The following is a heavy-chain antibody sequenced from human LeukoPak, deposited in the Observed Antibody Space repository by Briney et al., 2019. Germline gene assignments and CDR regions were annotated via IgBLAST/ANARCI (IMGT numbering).Heavy chain of an antibody. J-gene: IGHJ3*02. CDR1: GYTFTSYY. Sequence: AASVKVSCKASGYTFTSYYMHWVRQAPGQGLEWMGIINPSGGSTSYAQKFQGRVTITRDTSASTAYMELSSLRSEDTAVYYCAGPLPQYYYDSSGPNLSFDIWGQGTMVTVSS. D-gene: IGHD3-22*01. V-gene: IGHV1-46*01. CDR2: INPSGGST. CDR3: AGPLPQYYYDSSGPNLSFDI.